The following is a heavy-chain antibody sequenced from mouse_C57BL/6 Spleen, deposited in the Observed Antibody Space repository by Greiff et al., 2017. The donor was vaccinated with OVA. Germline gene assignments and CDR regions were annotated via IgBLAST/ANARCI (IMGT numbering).Heavy chain of an antibody. CDR1: GYTFTDYY. V-gene: IGHV1-76*01. CDR3: AREDSNYAMDY. CDR2: IYPGSGNT. Sequence: VQLQQSGAELVRPGASVKLSCKASGYTFTDYYINWVKQRPGQGLEWIARIYPGSGNTYYNEKFKGKATLTAEKSSSTAYMQLSSLTSDDSAVYFCAREDSNYAMDYWGQGTTLTVSS. J-gene: IGHJ2*01. D-gene: IGHD2-5*01.